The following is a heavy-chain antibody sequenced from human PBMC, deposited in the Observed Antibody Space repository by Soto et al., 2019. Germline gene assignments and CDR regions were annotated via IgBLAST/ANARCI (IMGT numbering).Heavy chain of an antibody. D-gene: IGHD2-8*01. CDR3: ARDRLGVSVTGGGFDS. CDR1: GYTFSNFG. J-gene: IGHJ4*02. V-gene: IGHV1-18*01. CDR2: ISPYNGNT. Sequence: QVQLVQSGGEVKKPGASVKVSCKASGYTFSNFGLIWVRQAPGQGLELMGWISPYNGNTNYAQKLQGRLTINTDTSTSTAYMELRSLRSDDTAVYYCARDRLGVSVTGGGFDSWGQGTLVTVSS.